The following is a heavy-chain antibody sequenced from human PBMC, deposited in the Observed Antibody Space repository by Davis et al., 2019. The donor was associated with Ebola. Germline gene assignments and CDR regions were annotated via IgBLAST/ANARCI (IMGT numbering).Heavy chain of an antibody. D-gene: IGHD3-22*01. Sequence: MPGGSLRLSCTVSGGSISSSSYYWGWIRQPPGKGLEWIGSIYYSGSTYYNPSLKSRVTISVDTSKNQFSLKLSSVTAADTAVYYCARLSNTYYYDSSGYYLGPGWFDPWGQGTLVTVSS. V-gene: IGHV4-39*07. CDR1: GGSISSSSYY. CDR2: IYYSGST. J-gene: IGHJ5*02. CDR3: ARLSNTYYYDSSGYYLGPGWFDP.